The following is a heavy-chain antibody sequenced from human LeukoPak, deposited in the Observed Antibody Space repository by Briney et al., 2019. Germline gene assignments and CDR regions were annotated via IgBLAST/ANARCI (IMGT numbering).Heavy chain of an antibody. Sequence: SETLSLTRAVYGGSFSGYYWSWIRQPPGKGLEWIGEINHSGSTNYNPSLKSRVTISVDTSKNQFSLKLSSVTAADTAVYYCARGYCSSTSCPKVGPDYWGQGTLVTVSS. V-gene: IGHV4-34*01. CDR2: INHSGST. CDR1: GGSFSGYY. J-gene: IGHJ4*02. CDR3: ARGYCSSTSCPKVGPDY. D-gene: IGHD2-2*01.